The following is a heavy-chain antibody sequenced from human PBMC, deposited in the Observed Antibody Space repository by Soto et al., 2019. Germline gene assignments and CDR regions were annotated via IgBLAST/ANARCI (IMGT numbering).Heavy chain of an antibody. V-gene: IGHV5-51*01. CDR1: GYNFAGYW. CDR2: IYPSDYYT. D-gene: IGHD3-3*01. CDR3: ARGGVSTRTFDY. J-gene: IGHJ4*02. Sequence: VESLKISFKGSGYNFAGYWIAWVRQMPGKGLELMGIIYPSDYYTRYRPSFQGQVTISADKSIRSAYLPWSSLRASDTALYYCARGGVSTRTFDYWGQGTPVTVSS.